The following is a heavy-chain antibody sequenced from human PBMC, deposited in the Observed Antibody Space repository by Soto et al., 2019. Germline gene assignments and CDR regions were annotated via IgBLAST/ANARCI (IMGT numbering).Heavy chain of an antibody. CDR3: APRMRDYSSGWYYY. CDR1: GFTFSSYA. D-gene: IGHD6-19*01. V-gene: IGHV3-23*01. J-gene: IGHJ4*02. CDR2: ISGSGGST. Sequence: QPGGSLRLSCAASGFTFSSYAMSWVRQAPGKGLEWVSAISGSGGSTYYADSVKGRFTISRDNSKNTLYLQMNSLRAEDTAVYYCAPRMRDYSSGWYYYWGQGTLVTHSS.